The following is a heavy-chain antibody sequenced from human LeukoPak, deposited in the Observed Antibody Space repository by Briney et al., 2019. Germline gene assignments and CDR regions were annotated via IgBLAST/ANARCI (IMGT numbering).Heavy chain of an antibody. J-gene: IGHJ5*02. D-gene: IGHD3-9*01. Sequence: ASVKVSCKASGGTFSSYAISWVRQAPGQGLEWMGGIIPIFGTANYAQKFQGRATITADESTSTAYMELSSLRSEDTAVYYCARVKSGDDILTGYYTSQYNWFDPWGQGTLVTVSS. CDR2: IIPIFGTA. CDR1: GGTFSSYA. CDR3: ARVKSGDDILTGYYTSQYNWFDP. V-gene: IGHV1-69*01.